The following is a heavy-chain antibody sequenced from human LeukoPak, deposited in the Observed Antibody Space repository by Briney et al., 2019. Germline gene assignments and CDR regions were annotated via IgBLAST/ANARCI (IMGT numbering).Heavy chain of an antibody. J-gene: IGHJ4*02. D-gene: IGHD3-10*01. CDR1: GGSFSGYY. Sequence: SETLSLTCAVYGGSFSGYYWSWLRQPPGKGLEWIGEINHSGSTNYNPSLKSRVTISVDTSNDQFSLKLSSVTAADTAVYYCAKHYMGSSYNRGCDCWGQGTQVTVSS. CDR2: INHSGST. CDR3: AKHYMGSSYNRGCDC. V-gene: IGHV4-34*01.